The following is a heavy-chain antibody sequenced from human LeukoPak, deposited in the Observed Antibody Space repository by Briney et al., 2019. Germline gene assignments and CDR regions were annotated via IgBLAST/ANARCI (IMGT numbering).Heavy chain of an antibody. J-gene: IGHJ5*02. CDR1: GFTVSSNY. D-gene: IGHD3-3*02. CDR2: IYSGGST. CDR3: AKGLSISRLYWFDP. V-gene: IGHV3-66*01. Sequence: GVSLRLSCAASGFTVSSNYMSWVRQAPGKGLEWVSVIYSGGSTYYADSVKGRFTISRDNSKNTLYLQMNSLRAEDTAVYYCAKGLSISRLYWFDPWGQGTLVTVSS.